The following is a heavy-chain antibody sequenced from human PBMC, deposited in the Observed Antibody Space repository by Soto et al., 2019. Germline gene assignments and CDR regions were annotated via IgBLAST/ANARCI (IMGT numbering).Heavy chain of an antibody. Sequence: LRLSCVASGFFFSDYYMSWVRQTPGRGLEWIAHISFSGGSSVYYADSVQGRFTISRDNAKNSLYLQMNSLRVEDTAVYYCATRAMETPTLGNWGQGTLVTVSS. V-gene: IGHV3-11*01. CDR3: ATRAMETPTLGN. CDR2: ISFSGGSSV. J-gene: IGHJ4*02. CDR1: GFFFSDYY. D-gene: IGHD1-1*01.